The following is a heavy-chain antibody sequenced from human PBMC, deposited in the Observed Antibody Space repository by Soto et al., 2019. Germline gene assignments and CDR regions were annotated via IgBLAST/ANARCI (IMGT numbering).Heavy chain of an antibody. Sequence: EVQLVESGGGLVQPGGSLRLSCAASGFTFSRTWMSWVRQAPGKGLEWVANIKQDGSEKYYVDSVKGRFTISRDNAKNSLYLQMNSLRAEDTAVYYFARALSGPYWYFDLWGRGTLVTVSS. V-gene: IGHV3-7*01. CDR3: ARALSGPYWYFDL. CDR2: IKQDGSEK. J-gene: IGHJ2*01. CDR1: GFTFSRTW.